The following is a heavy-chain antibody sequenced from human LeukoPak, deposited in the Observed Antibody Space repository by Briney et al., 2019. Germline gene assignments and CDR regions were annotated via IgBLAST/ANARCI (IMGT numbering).Heavy chain of an antibody. CDR2: INHIGST. CDR1: GDSFRGYY. J-gene: IGHJ3*02. V-gene: IGHV4-34*01. Sequence: PETLSLTCAVSGDSFRGYYWRWVREPPGKGLEWMGEINHIGSTNYNPSVKSRVTISGDTAKNQFYLKLSSVTAADTAVYYCARDSRRRGSGWFRPLDALDIWGQGTMVTVSS. CDR3: ARDSRRRGSGWFRPLDALDI. D-gene: IGHD6-19*01.